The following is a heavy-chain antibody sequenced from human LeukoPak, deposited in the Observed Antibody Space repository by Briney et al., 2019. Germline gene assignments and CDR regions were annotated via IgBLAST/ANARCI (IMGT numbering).Heavy chain of an antibody. Sequence: TGGSLRLSCAASGFTFSSYSMNWVRQAPGKGLEWVSSISSSSSYIYYADSVKGRFTISRDNAKNSLYLQMNSLRAEDTAVYYCARGESKGWDAFDIWGQGTMVTVSS. V-gene: IGHV3-21*01. J-gene: IGHJ3*02. CDR3: ARGESKGWDAFDI. D-gene: IGHD6-19*01. CDR1: GFTFSSYS. CDR2: ISSSSSYI.